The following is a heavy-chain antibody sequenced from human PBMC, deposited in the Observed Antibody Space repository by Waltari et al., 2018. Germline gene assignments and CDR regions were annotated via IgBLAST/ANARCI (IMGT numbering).Heavy chain of an antibody. J-gene: IGHJ4*02. Sequence: VQLVESGGGWVPPGGSLRLSCAASGFNFSSYWMSWVRQAPGKGLEWVASIKQDGSDKHYMDSVRGRFTISRDNAKKSLYLEMNRLIDDDTAVYYCASVRSGWDFWGQGTLVTVSS. CDR3: ASVRSGWDF. CDR1: GFNFSSYW. CDR2: IKQDGSDK. V-gene: IGHV3-7*02. D-gene: IGHD6-19*01.